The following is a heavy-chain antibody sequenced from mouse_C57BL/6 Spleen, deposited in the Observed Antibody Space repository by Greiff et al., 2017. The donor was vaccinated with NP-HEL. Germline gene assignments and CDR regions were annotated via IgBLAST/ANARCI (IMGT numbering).Heavy chain of an antibody. Sequence: QVQLQQSGAELARPGASVKLSCKASGYTFTSYGISWVKQRTGQGLEWIGEIYPRSGNTYYNEKFKGKATLTADKSSSTAYMELRSLTSEDSAVYFCARWGITTEYFDVWGTGTTVTVSS. CDR1: GYTFTSYG. D-gene: IGHD1-1*01. CDR3: ARWGITTEYFDV. V-gene: IGHV1-81*01. CDR2: IYPRSGNT. J-gene: IGHJ1*03.